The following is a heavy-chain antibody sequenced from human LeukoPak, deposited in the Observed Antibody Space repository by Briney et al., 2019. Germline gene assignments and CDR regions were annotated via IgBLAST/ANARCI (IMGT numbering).Heavy chain of an antibody. CDR1: GFTFSTYW. J-gene: IGHJ4*02. CDR2: IKKDGSEK. Sequence: GGSLILSCAASGFTFSTYWMTWVRQAPGKGLEWVANIKKDGSEKYYVDSVRGRFTISRDNAKNSLYLQMNSLRAEDTAVYYCAREMGWNYGDYWGQGTLVTVSS. D-gene: IGHD1-7*01. V-gene: IGHV3-7*05. CDR3: AREMGWNYGDY.